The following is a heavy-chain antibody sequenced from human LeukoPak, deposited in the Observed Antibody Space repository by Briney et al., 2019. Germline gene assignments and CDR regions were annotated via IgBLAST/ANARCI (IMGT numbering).Heavy chain of an antibody. CDR2: INHSGST. D-gene: IGHD1-1*01. V-gene: IGHV4-34*01. J-gene: IGHJ6*03. Sequence: PSETLSLTCAVYGGSLSDYYWSWIRQPPGKGLEWIGEINHSGSTNYNPSLKSRVTISLDTSKNQFSLKLSSVTAADTAVYYCASQVRLERRYYYYYMDAWDKGTTVTVSS. CDR1: GGSLSDYY. CDR3: ASQVRLERRYYYYYMDA.